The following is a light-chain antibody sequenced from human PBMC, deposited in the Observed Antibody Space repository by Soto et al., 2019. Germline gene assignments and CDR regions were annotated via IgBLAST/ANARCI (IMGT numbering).Light chain of an antibody. CDR2: DAS. Sequence: EIVLTQSPGTLSLSPGERATLSCRASQSVSSRSLAWYQQKPGQAPRLLIYDASSRATGIPDRFSGGGSGTDFTLTISRLEPEDFAVYYCQQFSSYPLTFGGGTKVEIK. V-gene: IGKV3-20*01. CDR3: QQFSSYPLT. J-gene: IGKJ4*01. CDR1: QSVSSRS.